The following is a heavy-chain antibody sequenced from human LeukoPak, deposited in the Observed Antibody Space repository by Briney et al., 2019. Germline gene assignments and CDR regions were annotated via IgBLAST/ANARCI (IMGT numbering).Heavy chain of an antibody. Sequence: GGSLRLSCAASGFTFSSYAMHWVRQAPGKGLEYVSAISSNGGSTYYANSVKGRFTISRDNSKNTLYLQMGSLRAEDMAVYYCARGQGSLVWFGEPLDYWGQGTLVTVSS. CDR3: ARGQGSLVWFGEPLDY. CDR1: GFTFSSYA. V-gene: IGHV3-64*01. D-gene: IGHD3-10*01. J-gene: IGHJ4*02. CDR2: ISSNGGST.